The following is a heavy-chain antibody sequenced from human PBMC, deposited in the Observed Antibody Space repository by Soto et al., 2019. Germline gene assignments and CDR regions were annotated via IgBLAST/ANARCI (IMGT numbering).Heavy chain of an antibody. J-gene: IGHJ5*02. CDR1: GFVFNGAW. D-gene: IGHD4-4*01. CDR3: APMAVTPPPP. Sequence: ESGGGLVKPGGSLRLSCVASGFVFNGAWMNWVRQAPGTGLEWVGRIKSGSYAGTADYAAPVKGRFTISRDDSKNMLYLQKNNLKIEDTAVFFCAPMAVTPPPPGGQGTLVTVSS. CDR2: IKSGSYAGTA. V-gene: IGHV3-15*07.